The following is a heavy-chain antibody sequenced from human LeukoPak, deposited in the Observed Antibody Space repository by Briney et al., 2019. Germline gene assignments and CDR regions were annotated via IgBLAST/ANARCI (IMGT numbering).Heavy chain of an antibody. Sequence: PGGSLRLSCAPSGFTFSNHWMSWVRQAPGQGLEWVAKIKEDGSEKYYVDSVKGRFTISRDNAKNSLNLQMNSLRAEDTAVYYCVRHSGYCRSISCRGDAFDIWGQGTMVTVSS. D-gene: IGHD2-2*01. J-gene: IGHJ3*02. CDR2: IKEDGSEK. CDR1: GFTFSNHW. V-gene: IGHV3-7*01. CDR3: VRHSGYCRSISCRGDAFDI.